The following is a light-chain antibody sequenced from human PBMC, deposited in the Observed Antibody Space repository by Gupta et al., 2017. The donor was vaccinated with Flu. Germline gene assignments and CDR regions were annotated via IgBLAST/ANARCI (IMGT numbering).Light chain of an antibody. Sequence: ISCKSSQSLLYSDGKTYLCWYLQKPGQPPQLLIYEVSHRSSGVPERFSGSGSGTDFTLQISRVEAEDVGVYYCMQNVQLPLTFGGGTKVE. CDR3: MQNVQLPLT. CDR1: QSLLYSDGKTY. CDR2: EVS. J-gene: IGKJ4*01. V-gene: IGKV2D-29*01.